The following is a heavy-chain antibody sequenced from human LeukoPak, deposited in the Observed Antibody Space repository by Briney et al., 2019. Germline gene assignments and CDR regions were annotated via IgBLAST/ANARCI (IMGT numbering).Heavy chain of an antibody. CDR3: TTPYCSSTSCYLRY. CDR2: IKSKTDGGTT. V-gene: IGHV3-15*01. D-gene: IGHD2-2*01. Sequence: PGGSLRLSCAASGFTFSNAWMSWVRQAPGKGLEWVGRIKSKTDGGTTDYAAPVKGRFTISRDDSKNTLYLQMNSLKTGDTAVYYCTTPYCSSTSCYLRYWGQGTLVTVSS. CDR1: GFTFSNAW. J-gene: IGHJ4*02.